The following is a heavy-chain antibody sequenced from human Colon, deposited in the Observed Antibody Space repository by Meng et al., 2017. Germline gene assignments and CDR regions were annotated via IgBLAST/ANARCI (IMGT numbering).Heavy chain of an antibody. J-gene: IGHJ4*02. CDR1: GGSNISGGYY. V-gene: IGHV4-31*02. CDR3: ARAGLHSYYFDF. CDR2: ISNSGSA. D-gene: IGHD2-21*01. Sequence: QVEAEGAGPGLVKPSQTLALICSVSGGSNISGGYYWSWIRQHPQKGLEWIGYISNSGSAYYNSSLKSRVSISVDTSKNQFSLKMDTVTAADTALYYCARAGLHSYYFDFWGQGALVTVSS.